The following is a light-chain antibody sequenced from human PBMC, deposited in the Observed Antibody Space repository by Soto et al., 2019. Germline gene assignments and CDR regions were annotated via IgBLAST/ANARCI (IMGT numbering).Light chain of an antibody. CDR1: QRISNS. J-gene: IGKJ2*01. CDR2: AAS. V-gene: IGKV1-39*01. CDR3: QQSYSSPHMYT. Sequence: DIQMTQSPSSLSASVGDRVTITCRASQRISNSLNWYQQKPGKAPDLLIYAASNLQSGVPSRFSGRGAGTDFTLTISILQPEDFATYYCQQSYSSPHMYTFGQGTKLEIK.